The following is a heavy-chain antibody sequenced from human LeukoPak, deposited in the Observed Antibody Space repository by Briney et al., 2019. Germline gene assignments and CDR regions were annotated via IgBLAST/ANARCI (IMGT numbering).Heavy chain of an antibody. CDR2: INPNSGGT. CDR1: GGTFSSYA. CDR3: ARAPYDFWSGYYTEGIDY. D-gene: IGHD3-3*01. V-gene: IGHV1-2*02. J-gene: IGHJ4*02. Sequence: ASVKVSCKASGGTFSSYAISWVRQAPGQGLEWMGWINPNSGGTNYAQKFQGRVTMTRDTSISTAYMELSRWRSDDTAVYYCARAPYDFWSGYYTEGIDYWGQGTLVTVSS.